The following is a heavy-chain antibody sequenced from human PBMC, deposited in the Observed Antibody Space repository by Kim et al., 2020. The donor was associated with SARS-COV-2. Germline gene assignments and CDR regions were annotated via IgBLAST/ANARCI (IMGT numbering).Heavy chain of an antibody. V-gene: IGHV3-7*03. CDR2: IKEDGSET. CDR1: GFNLRNYW. CDR3: ARVYREDKSGYRPLDY. J-gene: IGHJ4*02. D-gene: IGHD3-3*01. Sequence: GGSLRLSCAASGFNLRNYWMTWVRQAPGKGLEWGAKIKEDGSETYYVDSVKGRFTISRDNAKNSLYLQMNSLRAEDTAVYYCARVYREDKSGYRPLDYWGQGTLVTVSS.